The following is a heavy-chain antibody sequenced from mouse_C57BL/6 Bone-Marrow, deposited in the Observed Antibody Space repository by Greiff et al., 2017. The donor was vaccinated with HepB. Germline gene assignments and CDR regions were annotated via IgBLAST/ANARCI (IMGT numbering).Heavy chain of an antibody. D-gene: IGHD2-5*01. CDR2: IYPGSGNT. J-gene: IGHJ4*01. Sequence: VQRVESGAELVRPGASVKLSCKASGYTFTDYYINWVKQRPGQGLEWIARIYPGSGNTYYNEKFKGKATLTAEKSSSTAYMQLSSLTSEDSAVYFCFSKGYAMDYWGQGTSVTVSS. V-gene: IGHV1-76*01. CDR1: GYTFTDYY. CDR3: FSKGYAMDY.